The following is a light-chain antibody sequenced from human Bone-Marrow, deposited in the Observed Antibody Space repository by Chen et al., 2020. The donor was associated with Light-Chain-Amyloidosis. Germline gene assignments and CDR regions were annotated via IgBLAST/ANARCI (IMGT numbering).Light chain of an antibody. Sequence: SYVLTQPSSVSVAPGQTATIACGGNNFGSTSVHWYQQTPGQAPLLVVYDDSDRTSGITERLSGSNSGNTATLTISRVEAGDEADYYCQVWDRSSDRPVFGGGTKLTVL. CDR2: DDS. CDR1: NFGSTS. CDR3: QVWDRSSDRPV. J-gene: IGLJ3*02. V-gene: IGLV3-21*02.